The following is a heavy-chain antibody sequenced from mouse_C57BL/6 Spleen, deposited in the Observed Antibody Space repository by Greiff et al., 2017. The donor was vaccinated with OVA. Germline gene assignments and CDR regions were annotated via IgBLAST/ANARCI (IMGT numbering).Heavy chain of an antibody. CDR3: AKGGDYGSSSYFDV. D-gene: IGHD1-1*01. J-gene: IGHJ1*03. CDR2: IYPGDGDT. Sequence: VQLQQSGPELVKPGASVKISCKASGYAFSSSWMNWVKQRPGKGLEWIGRIYPGDGDTNYNGKFKGKATLTADKSSSTAYMQLSSLTSEDSAVYFCAKGGDYGSSSYFDVWGTGTTVTVSS. CDR1: GYAFSSSW. V-gene: IGHV1-82*01.